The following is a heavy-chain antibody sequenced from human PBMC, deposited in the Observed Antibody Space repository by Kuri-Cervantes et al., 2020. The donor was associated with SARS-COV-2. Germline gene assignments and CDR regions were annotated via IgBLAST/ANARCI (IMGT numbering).Heavy chain of an antibody. Sequence: KVSCKASGGTFSSYAISWVRQAPGQGLEWMGRIIPILGTANYAQKFQGRVTITADKSTSTAYMELSSLRSEDTAVYYCARDLVVPAASGTDYWGQGTLVTVSS. D-gene: IGHD2-2*01. V-gene: IGHV1-69*04. CDR3: ARDLVVPAASGTDY. CDR2: IIPILGTA. J-gene: IGHJ4*02. CDR1: GGTFSSYA.